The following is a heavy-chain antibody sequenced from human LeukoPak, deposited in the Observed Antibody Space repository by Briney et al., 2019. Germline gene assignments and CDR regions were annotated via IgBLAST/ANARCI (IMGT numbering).Heavy chain of an antibody. CDR2: INSDGSST. J-gene: IGHJ4*02. Sequence: PGGSLRLSCAASGFTFSSYAMSWVRQAPGKGLVWVSRINSDGSSTSYADSVKGRFTISRDNAKNTLYLQMNSLRAEDTAVYYCARVRGAHYYDSSGYSPHFDYWGQGTLVTVSS. CDR3: ARVRGAHYYDSSGYSPHFDY. CDR1: GFTFSSYA. D-gene: IGHD3-22*01. V-gene: IGHV3-74*01.